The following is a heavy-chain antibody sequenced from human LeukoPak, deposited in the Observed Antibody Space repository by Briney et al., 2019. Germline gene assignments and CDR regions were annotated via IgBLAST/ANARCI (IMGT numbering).Heavy chain of an antibody. Sequence: GSSVKVSCKASGGTFSFGTAGVSWVRQAPGQGLEWMGRIIPILGIANYAQKFQGRVTITADKSTSTAYMELSSLRSEDTAVYYCAGGRKGYYGSGSHNYWGQGTLVTVSS. CDR2: IIPILGIA. CDR1: GGTFSFGTAG. V-gene: IGHV1-69*04. J-gene: IGHJ4*02. CDR3: AGGRKGYYGSGSHNY. D-gene: IGHD3-10*01.